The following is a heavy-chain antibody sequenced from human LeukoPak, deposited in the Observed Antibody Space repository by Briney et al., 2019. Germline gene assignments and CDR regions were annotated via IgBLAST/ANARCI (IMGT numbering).Heavy chain of an antibody. CDR3: GRDRSGGYSVDY. CDR1: GYSISSGYY. V-gene: IGHV4-38-2*02. Sequence: PSETLSLTCTVSGYSISSGYYWGWIRQPPGKGLEWIASMYHSGSTYYNPSLQSRVTLSADTSKNQFSLKMSSVTAADTAVYYCGRDRSGGYSVDYWGQGTLVTVS. CDR2: MYHSGST. J-gene: IGHJ4*02. D-gene: IGHD1-26*01.